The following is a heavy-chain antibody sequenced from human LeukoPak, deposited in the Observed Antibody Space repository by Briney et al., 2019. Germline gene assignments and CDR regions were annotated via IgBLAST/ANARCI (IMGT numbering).Heavy chain of an antibody. J-gene: IGHJ3*02. CDR1: GGSISSYY. CDR2: IYTSGST. CDR3: ARHYDSSGYPSPFDI. V-gene: IGHV4-4*09. Sequence: SETLSLTCTVSGGSISSYYWSWIRQPPGKGLEWIGYIYTSGSTNYNPSLKSRVTISVDTSKNQFSLKLSSVTAADTAVYYCARHYDSSGYPSPFDIWGQGTMVTVSS. D-gene: IGHD3-22*01.